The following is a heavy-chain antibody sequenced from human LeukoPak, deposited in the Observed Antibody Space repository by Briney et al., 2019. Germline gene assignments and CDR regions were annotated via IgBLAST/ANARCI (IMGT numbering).Heavy chain of an antibody. D-gene: IGHD3-10*01. J-gene: IGHJ5*02. CDR3: ARDLYGSVNRVGNWFDP. V-gene: IGHV4-4*07. CDR1: VGSISSYY. Sequence: PSETLSLTCTVSVGSISSYYWSWIRQPAGKGLECIGRIYTSGSTNYNPSLKSRVTISVDKSTSQFSLNLSSVTAADTAVYYCARDLYGSVNRVGNWFDPWGQGTLVTVSS. CDR2: IYTSGST.